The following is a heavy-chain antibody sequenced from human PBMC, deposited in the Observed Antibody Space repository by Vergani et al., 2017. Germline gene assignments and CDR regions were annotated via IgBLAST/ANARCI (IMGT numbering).Heavy chain of an antibody. Sequence: EVQLVQSGAEVKKPGESLRISCKGSGYSFTSYWISWVRQMPGKGLEWMGRIDPSDSYTNYSPSFQGHVTIPADKSISTAYLQWSSLKASDTAMYYCARGHFIAAAGIGLDWFDPWGQGTLVTVSS. CDR2: IDPSDSYT. CDR3: ARGHFIAAAGIGLDWFDP. J-gene: IGHJ5*02. CDR1: GYSFTSYW. V-gene: IGHV5-10-1*01. D-gene: IGHD6-13*01.